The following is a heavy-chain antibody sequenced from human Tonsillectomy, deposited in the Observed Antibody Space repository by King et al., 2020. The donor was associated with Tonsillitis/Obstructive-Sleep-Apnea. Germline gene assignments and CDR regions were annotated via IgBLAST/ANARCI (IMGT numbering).Heavy chain of an antibody. V-gene: IGHV5-51*01. CDR2: IYPGDSDT. CDR1: GYSFTSYW. D-gene: IGHD2-2*01. J-gene: IGHJ6*03. Sequence: VQLVESGAEVKKPGESLKISCAGSGYSFTSYWIGWVRQMPGKGLEWMGFIYPGDSDTRYSPSFQGQVAISADKSISTAYLQWSSLKASDTAMYYCAGLGGFCTSTRCSYYYFYYMDVWGKGTTVTVSS. CDR3: AGLGGFCTSTRCSYYYFYYMDV.